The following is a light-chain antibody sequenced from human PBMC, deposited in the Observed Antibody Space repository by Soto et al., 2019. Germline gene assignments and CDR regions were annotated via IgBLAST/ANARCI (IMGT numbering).Light chain of an antibody. V-gene: IGKV3-20*01. J-gene: IGKJ3*01. CDR3: QHYGSSPLT. CDR1: QSISSSY. Sequence: EIVLTQSPGTLSLSPGERATLSCRTSQSISSSYLAWYQQEPGQAPRLLIYGASSRATGIPDRFSGSGSGTDFTLTISRLEPEDFAVYYCQHYGSSPLTFGPGTKVDIK. CDR2: GAS.